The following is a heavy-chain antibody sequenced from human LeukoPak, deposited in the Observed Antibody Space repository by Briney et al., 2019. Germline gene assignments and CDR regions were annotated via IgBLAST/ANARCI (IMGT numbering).Heavy chain of an antibody. CDR3: APVQWLADTWGY. Sequence: ETLSLTCTVSGGSISTSRYYWGWIRQPPGTGLEWIGSIYYSGNTYYNPSLKSRVTISLDTSKNQFSLKLTSVTAADTAVYYCAPVQWLADTWGYWGQGTLVTVSS. J-gene: IGHJ4*02. CDR2: IYYSGNT. CDR1: GGSISTSRYY. V-gene: IGHV4-39*01. D-gene: IGHD6-19*01.